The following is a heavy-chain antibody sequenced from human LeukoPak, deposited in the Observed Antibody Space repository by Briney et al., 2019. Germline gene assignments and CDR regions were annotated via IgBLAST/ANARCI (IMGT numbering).Heavy chain of an antibody. V-gene: IGHV3-23*01. J-gene: IGHJ4*02. CDR3: AKTGPSIVVVTAIPLYYFDS. CDR2: ISGSGGST. Sequence: PGGSLRLSCAASGFTFSSYAMSWVRQAPGKGLEWVSAISGSGGSTYYADSVKGRFTISRDSSKNTLYLQMNSLRAEDTAVYYCAKTGPSIVVVTAIPLYYFDSWGARTLVTVSS. CDR1: GFTFSSYA. D-gene: IGHD2-21*02.